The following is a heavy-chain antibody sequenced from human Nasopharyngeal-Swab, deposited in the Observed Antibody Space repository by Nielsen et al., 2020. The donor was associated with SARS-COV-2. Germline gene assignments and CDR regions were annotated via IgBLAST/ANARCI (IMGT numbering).Heavy chain of an antibody. CDR1: GGSFSGYY. V-gene: IGHV4-34*01. CDR2: INRSGST. D-gene: IGHD6-6*01. CDR3: ARRAARYYYGMDV. J-gene: IGHJ6*02. Sequence: SETLSLTCAVYGGSFSGYYWSWIRQPPGKGLEWIGEINRSGSTNYNPSLKSRVTISVDTSKNQFSLKLSSVTAADTAVYYCARRAARYYYGMDVWGQGTTVTVSS.